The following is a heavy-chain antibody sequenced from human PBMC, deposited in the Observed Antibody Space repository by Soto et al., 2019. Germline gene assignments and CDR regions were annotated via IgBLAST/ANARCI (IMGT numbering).Heavy chain of an antibody. D-gene: IGHD3-22*01. CDR2: INEDGSGSI. J-gene: IGHJ4*02. CDR3: VKGTNSRLYYFDS. Sequence: GGSLRLSCAASGFTFSDYYMSWVRQAPGKGLEWVAMINEDGSGSIGYADSVKGRFTISRDNAKNSLYLQMNSLRAEDTALYNCVKGTNSRLYYFDSWGQGTLVTVSS. V-gene: IGHV3-7*05. CDR1: GFTFSDYY.